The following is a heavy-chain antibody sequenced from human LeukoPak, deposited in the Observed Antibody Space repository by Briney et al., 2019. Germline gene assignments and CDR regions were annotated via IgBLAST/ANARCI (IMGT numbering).Heavy chain of an antibody. Sequence: PSDTLSLTCAVSGYSISSCYYWGWIRQPPGKGLEWIGSIYHSGSTYYNPSLKRRVTISVDTSKNQFSLKLSSVTAAATPVYFCARLLMVYERYFDYWGPGALVTVSS. CDR1: GYSISSCYY. J-gene: IGHJ4*02. CDR2: IYHSGST. D-gene: IGHD2-8*01. CDR3: ARLLMVYERYFDY. V-gene: IGHV4-38-2*01.